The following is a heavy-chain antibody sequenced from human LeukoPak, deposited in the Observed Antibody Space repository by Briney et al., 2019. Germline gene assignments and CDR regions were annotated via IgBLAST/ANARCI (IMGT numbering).Heavy chain of an antibody. V-gene: IGHV4-59*01. Sequence: SETLSLTCTVSGGSISSYYWSWIRQPPGKGLEWIGYIYYSGSTNYNPSLKSRVTISVDTSKNQFSLKLSSVTAADTAVYYCAKDLIAAAGTEEEFDYWGQGTLVTVSS. J-gene: IGHJ4*02. D-gene: IGHD6-13*01. CDR3: AKDLIAAAGTEEEFDY. CDR2: IYYSGST. CDR1: GGSISSYY.